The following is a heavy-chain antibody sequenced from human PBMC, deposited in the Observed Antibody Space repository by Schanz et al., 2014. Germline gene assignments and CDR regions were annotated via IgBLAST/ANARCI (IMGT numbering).Heavy chain of an antibody. Sequence: VQLAESGGGLVQPGGSLRLSCAASGFTFSGFWMPWVRQAPGKGLEWVAILWHDGSKKYYADSVKGRFTVSRDNSKNTVYPQLNNLRAEDTGVYYWGRGFRGYGPPHDYWGQGTLVTVSS. CDR3: GRGFRGYGPPHDY. D-gene: IGHD5-12*01. J-gene: IGHJ4*02. CDR1: GFTFSGFW. V-gene: IGHV3-33*08. CDR2: LWHDGSKK.